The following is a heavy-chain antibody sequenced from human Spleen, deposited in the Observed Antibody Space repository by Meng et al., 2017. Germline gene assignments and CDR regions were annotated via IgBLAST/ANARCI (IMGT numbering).Heavy chain of an antibody. Sequence: VKLQRWCAGLLQPSETLCLTCVGSGGSFSDYYWSWIRQPPGKGLEWIGEINHSGSTNYNPSLESRATISVDTSQNNLSLKLSSVTAADSAVYYCARGPTTMAHDFDYWGQGTLVTVSS. V-gene: IGHV4-34*01. CDR3: ARGPTTMAHDFDY. D-gene: IGHD4-11*01. J-gene: IGHJ4*02. CDR1: GGSFSDYY. CDR2: INHSGST.